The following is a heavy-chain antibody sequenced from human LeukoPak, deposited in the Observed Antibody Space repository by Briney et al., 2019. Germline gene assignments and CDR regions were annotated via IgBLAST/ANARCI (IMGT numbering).Heavy chain of an antibody. CDR2: ISSSSSTI. V-gene: IGHV3-48*01. CDR1: GFTFSTYT. Sequence: GGSLRLSCAASGFTFSTYTMSWVRQAPGKGLEWVSYISSSSSTIYYADSVKGRFTISRDNSRNTLYLQMNGLRAEDTALYYCARFRVVPAVTNWFDPWGQGTLVTVSS. CDR3: ARFRVVPAVTNWFDP. J-gene: IGHJ5*02. D-gene: IGHD2-2*01.